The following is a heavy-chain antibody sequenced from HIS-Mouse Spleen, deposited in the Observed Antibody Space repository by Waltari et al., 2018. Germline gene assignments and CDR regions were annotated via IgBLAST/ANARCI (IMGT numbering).Heavy chain of an antibody. Sequence: EVQLVESGGGLVQPGGSLRLSCAASGFTFRRHSMTWVRQAPGKGLEWVSYISSSSSTIYYADSVKGRFTISRDNAKNSLYLQMNSLRDEDTAVYYCARDRGVTLDYWGQGTLVTVSS. CDR2: ISSSSSTI. CDR1: GFTFRRHS. CDR3: ARDRGVTLDY. J-gene: IGHJ4*02. V-gene: IGHV3-48*02. D-gene: IGHD4-4*01.